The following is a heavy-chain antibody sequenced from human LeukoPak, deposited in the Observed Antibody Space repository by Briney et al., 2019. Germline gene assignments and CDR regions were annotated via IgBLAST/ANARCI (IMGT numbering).Heavy chain of an antibody. J-gene: IGHJ4*02. CDR2: ISYDGSNK. CDR3: AKELGYSYGWPFDY. D-gene: IGHD5-18*01. CDR1: GFTFSSYG. V-gene: IGHV3-30*18. Sequence: GGSLRLSCAASGFTFSSYGMRWVRQAPGKGLEWVAVISYDGSNKYYADSVKGRFTISRDNSKNTLYLQMNSLRAEDTAVYYCAKELGYSYGWPFDYWGQGTLVTVSS.